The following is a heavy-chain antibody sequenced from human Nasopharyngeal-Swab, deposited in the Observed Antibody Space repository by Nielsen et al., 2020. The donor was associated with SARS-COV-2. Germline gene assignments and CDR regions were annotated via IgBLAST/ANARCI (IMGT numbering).Heavy chain of an antibody. CDR2: IYYSGTT. D-gene: IGHD6-13*01. Sequence: SQTLSLTCTVSSGSISSYYSSWIRQPPGKGLEWIGYIYYSGTTNYNPTLKSRVTISVDTSKNQFSLMLSSVTAAATAVYYCARVHSSSWTVDYWGQGTLVTVSS. CDR3: ARVHSSSWTVDY. J-gene: IGHJ4*02. CDR1: SGSISSYY. V-gene: IGHV4-59*13.